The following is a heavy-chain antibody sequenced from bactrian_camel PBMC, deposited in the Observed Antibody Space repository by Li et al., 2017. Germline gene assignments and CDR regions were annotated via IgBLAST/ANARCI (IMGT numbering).Heavy chain of an antibody. Sequence: VQLVESGGGSVQAGGSLRLSCAASGYTVSRYCMGWFRQSPGKERERVAAITRASSISYADSVKGRFTISEDNAKNTLYLQMDSLKPEDTAMYYCGADYPGFHRPEGCDLDFPYKGQGTQVTVS. V-gene: IGHV3S53*01. CDR2: ITRASSI. CDR1: GYTVSRYC. J-gene: IGHJ4*01. D-gene: IGHD5*01.